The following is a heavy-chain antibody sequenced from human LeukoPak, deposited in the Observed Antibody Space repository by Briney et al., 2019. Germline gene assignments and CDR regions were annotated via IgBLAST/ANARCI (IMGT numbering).Heavy chain of an antibody. J-gene: IGHJ4*02. Sequence: PSETLSLTCTFSGDSFSSYYWTWIRQPPGMGLEWIGHIVYSGTTNYNPSLKSRVTMLIDTSKNQFSLKLSSVTAADTAVYYCARERLLWFGELFGFDYWGQGTLVTVSS. D-gene: IGHD3-10*01. CDR1: GDSFSSYY. CDR2: IVYSGTT. V-gene: IGHV4-59*12. CDR3: ARERLLWFGELFGFDY.